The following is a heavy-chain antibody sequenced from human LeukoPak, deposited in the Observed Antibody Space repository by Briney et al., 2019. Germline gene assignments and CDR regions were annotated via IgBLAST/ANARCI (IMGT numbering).Heavy chain of an antibody. Sequence: NPGGSLRLSCSASGFTFSNAWMIWVRQAPGKGLEWVGRIKNKVDGGTTDYAAPVKGRFTISRDDSKNTLYLQMNSLKTEDTALYYCCCDYDGNPGLGYWGQGTLVTVSS. J-gene: IGHJ4*02. CDR3: CCDYDGNPGLGY. CDR2: IKNKVDGGTT. D-gene: IGHD4-23*01. V-gene: IGHV3-15*01. CDR1: GFTFSNAW.